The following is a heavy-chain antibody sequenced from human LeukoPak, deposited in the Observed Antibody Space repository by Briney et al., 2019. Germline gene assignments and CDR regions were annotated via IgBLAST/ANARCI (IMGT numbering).Heavy chain of an antibody. D-gene: IGHD6-13*01. CDR1: GDSINSYY. Sequence: SETLSLTCSVSGDSINSYYWIWIRQSPGRGLEYIGYIYHSGSTNYNPSLRSRVTMSVDTSKNQFSLRLTSVSAADTAVYYCARGFRQQLVTGWFDHWGQGTQVTVSS. J-gene: IGHJ5*02. V-gene: IGHV4-59*01. CDR3: ARGFRQQLVTGWFDH. CDR2: IYHSGST.